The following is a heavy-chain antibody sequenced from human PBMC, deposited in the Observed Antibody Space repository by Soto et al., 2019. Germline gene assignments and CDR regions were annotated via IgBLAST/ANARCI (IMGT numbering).Heavy chain of an antibody. D-gene: IGHD6-13*01. CDR3: ARVQQQLVDY. J-gene: IGHJ4*02. Sequence: SETLSLTCTVSGGSISSYYWSWIRQPPGKGLEWIGYIYYSGSTNYNPSLKSRVTISVDTSKNQFSLKLSSVTAADTAVYYCARVQQQLVDYWGQGTLVTVSS. V-gene: IGHV4-59*08. CDR2: IYYSGST. CDR1: GGSISSYY.